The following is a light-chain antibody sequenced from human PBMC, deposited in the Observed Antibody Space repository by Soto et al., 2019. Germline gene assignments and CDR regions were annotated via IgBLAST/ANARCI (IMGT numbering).Light chain of an antibody. V-gene: IGLV2-11*01. CDR2: DVN. Sequence: QSVLVQPRSVSASLGQSVTISCTVSLSDVAVYEYVSWYQQQPDKAPKLMIYDVNKRASGVPDRFSGSKSGNAAYLIISGLQVADEADYYCCIYATKYIFGTGTKVTVL. J-gene: IGLJ1*01. CDR3: CIYATKYI. CDR1: LSDVAVYEY.